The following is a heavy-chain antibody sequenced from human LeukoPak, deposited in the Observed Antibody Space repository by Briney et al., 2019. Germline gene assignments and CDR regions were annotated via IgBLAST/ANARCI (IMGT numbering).Heavy chain of an antibody. J-gene: IGHJ6*03. D-gene: IGHD3-10*01. Sequence: SETLSLTCAVYGGSFSGYYWSWIRQPLGKGLGWIGEINHSGSTNYNPSRKSQVTISVDTPKTQFSLKLSSVTAADTAVYYCARRMTMVRGVKNYYYMDVWGKGTTVTVSS. CDR1: GGSFSGYY. V-gene: IGHV4-34*01. CDR2: INHSGST. CDR3: ARRMTMVRGVKNYYYMDV.